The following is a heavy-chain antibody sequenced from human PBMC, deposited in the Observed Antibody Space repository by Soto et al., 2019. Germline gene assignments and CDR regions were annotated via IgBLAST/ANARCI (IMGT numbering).Heavy chain of an antibody. J-gene: IGHJ5*02. CDR2: IYYSGST. Sequence: SGTLSLTCTVSGGSISSSSYYWGWIRQPPGKGLEWIGSIYYSGSTYYNPSLKSRVTISVDTSKNQFSLKLSSVTAADTAVYYCARWWSGSRQGFDPWGQGTLVT. D-gene: IGHD3-3*01. CDR1: GGSISSSSYY. V-gene: IGHV4-39*07. CDR3: ARWWSGSRQGFDP.